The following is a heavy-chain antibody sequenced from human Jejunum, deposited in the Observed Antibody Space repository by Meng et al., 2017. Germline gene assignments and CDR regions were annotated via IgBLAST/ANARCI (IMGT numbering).Heavy chain of an antibody. D-gene: IGHD2-8*01. V-gene: IGHV4-39*07. Sequence: SETLSLTCSVSGASIDTEKYYWGWVRQPPGKGLEWIGTFHYTGNTDYNPPLKSRVTISLDVSKNQLSLKLSSVSAADTAVYYCARDPGIYYWFYYWGQGTLVTVSS. J-gene: IGHJ4*02. CDR1: GASIDTEKYY. CDR3: ARDPGIYYWFYY. CDR2: FHYTGNT.